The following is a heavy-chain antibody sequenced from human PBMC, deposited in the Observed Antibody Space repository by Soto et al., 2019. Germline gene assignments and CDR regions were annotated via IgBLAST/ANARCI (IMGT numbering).Heavy chain of an antibody. CDR3: ARAFVAGFLEWLSFVY. CDR2: INPNSGGT. CDR1: GYTFTGYY. J-gene: IGHJ4*02. V-gene: IGHV1-2*02. D-gene: IGHD3-3*01. Sequence: ASVKVSCKASGYTFTGYYMHWVRQAPGQGLGWMGWINPNSGGTNYAQKFQGRVTMTRDTSISTAYMELSRLRSDDTAVYYCARAFVAGFLEWLSFVYWGRGTLVNVSS.